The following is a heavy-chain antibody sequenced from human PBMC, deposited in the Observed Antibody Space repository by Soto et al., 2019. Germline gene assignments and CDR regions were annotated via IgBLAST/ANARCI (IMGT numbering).Heavy chain of an antibody. V-gene: IGHV1-2*04. CDR2: INPNSGGT. D-gene: IGHD3-10*01. J-gene: IGHJ3*02. CDR1: GYTFTRYY. CDR3: ASASDRGVAFYI. Sequence: ASVKVSCKASGYTFTRYYMHWVRQAPGQGLEWMGWINPNSGGTNYDQKFQGWVTMTRDTSISPAYMELSRLRSDDTAVYYCASASDRGVAFYIWGQGTMVTVSS.